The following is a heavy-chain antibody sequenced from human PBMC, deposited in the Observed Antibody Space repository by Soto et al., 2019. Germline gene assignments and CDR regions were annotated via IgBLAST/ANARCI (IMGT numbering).Heavy chain of an antibody. J-gene: IGHJ6*02. D-gene: IGHD3-10*01. V-gene: IGHV1-8*01. CDR2: MNPNSGNT. CDR1: GYTFTSYD. CDR3: ARDIWFGELSPKGYYYYGMDV. Sequence: QVQLVQSGAEVKKPGASVKVSCKASGYTFTSYDINWVRQATGQGLEWMGWMNPNSGNTGYAQKFQCRVTMTRNTSISTAYMELSSLRSEDTAVYYCARDIWFGELSPKGYYYYGMDVWGQGTTVTVSS.